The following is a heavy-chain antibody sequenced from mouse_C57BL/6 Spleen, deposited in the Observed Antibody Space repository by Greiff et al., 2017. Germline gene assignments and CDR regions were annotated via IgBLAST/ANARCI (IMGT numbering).Heavy chain of an antibody. CDR1: GFTFSSYA. V-gene: IGHV5-4*03. CDR2: ISDGGSYT. J-gene: IGHJ2*01. Sequence: EVKLVESGGGLVKPGGSLKLSCAASGFTFSSYAMSWVRQTPEKRLEWVATISDGGSYTSYPDTVNGRFTISRDNAKNNQYRQMSHLKYENTDMYYCARSPAYYSNYETFDYWGQGTPLTVSS. CDR3: ARSPAYYSNYETFDY. D-gene: IGHD2-5*01.